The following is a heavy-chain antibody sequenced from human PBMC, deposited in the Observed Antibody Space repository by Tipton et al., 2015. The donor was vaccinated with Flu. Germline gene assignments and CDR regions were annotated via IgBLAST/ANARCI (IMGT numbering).Heavy chain of an antibody. D-gene: IGHD6-6*01. J-gene: IGHJ2*01. CDR1: GFTFDDYA. CDR3: AKDYGSSSPYWYFDL. CDR2: ISWNSGSI. V-gene: IGHV3-9*01. Sequence: SLRLSCAASGFTFDDYAMHWVRQAPGKGLEWVSGISWNSGSIGYADSVKGRFTISRDNAKNSLYLQMNSLRAEDTALYYCAKDYGSSSPYWYFDLWGRGALVTVSS.